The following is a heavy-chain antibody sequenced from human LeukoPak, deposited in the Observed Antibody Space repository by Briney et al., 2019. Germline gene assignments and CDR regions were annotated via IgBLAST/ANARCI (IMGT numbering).Heavy chain of an antibody. J-gene: IGHJ6*02. D-gene: IGHD2-15*01. CDR1: GGSISSSFHY. Sequence: PSGTLSLTCTVAGGSISSSFHYWDWIRQAPGKGLDGTGSLLYTGNTWYNPSLKCRITMSVDTSKNQFSLILSSVNAADTALYYCARRGSGNGGTYAGMDVWGQGTSVTVSS. CDR2: LLYTGNT. V-gene: IGHV4-39*01. CDR3: ARRGSGNGGTYAGMDV.